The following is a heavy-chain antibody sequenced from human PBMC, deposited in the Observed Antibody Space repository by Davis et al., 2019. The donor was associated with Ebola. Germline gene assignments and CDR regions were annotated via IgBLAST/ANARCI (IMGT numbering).Heavy chain of an antibody. Sequence: MPSETLSLTCAVYSGSFSGYYWSWIRQSPGKGLEWIGEISHTGDTNYNPSLKSRVIISVDTSKNQFSLKLSSVTAADTAVYYCARENGFLGIDPWGQGNLVTVSS. V-gene: IGHV4-34*01. D-gene: IGHD3-3*01. CDR1: SGSFSGYY. CDR2: ISHTGDT. J-gene: IGHJ5*02. CDR3: ARENGFLGIDP.